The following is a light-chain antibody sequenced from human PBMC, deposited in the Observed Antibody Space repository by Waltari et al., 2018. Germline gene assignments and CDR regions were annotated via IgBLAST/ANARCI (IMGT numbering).Light chain of an antibody. CDR1: ESISTY. CDR3: QQSYSARA. CDR2: GAS. Sequence: DIQMTQSPSSLSASVGYTVTLTCRASESISTYLNWYQQRPGKAPRLLISGASNLQGGVPSRFTGSGSRTEFTLTITSLQPEDFATYYCQQSYSARAFGPGTKV. J-gene: IGKJ1*01. V-gene: IGKV1-39*01.